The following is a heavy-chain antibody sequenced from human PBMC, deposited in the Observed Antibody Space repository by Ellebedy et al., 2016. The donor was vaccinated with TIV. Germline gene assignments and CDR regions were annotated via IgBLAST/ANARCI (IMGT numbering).Heavy chain of an antibody. D-gene: IGHD3-10*01. CDR3: ARSTYYNGYFDY. V-gene: IGHV4-59*01. J-gene: IGHJ4*02. CDR2: IYDSGST. Sequence: MPGGSLTLSCTVSGGSISSYYWSWIRQPTGKGLEWIGYIYDSGSTNYKSSLKTRVTISIDTSKSQLSLKMNSVTAADTAIYYCARSTYYNGYFDYWGQGTLVTVSS. CDR1: GGSISSYY.